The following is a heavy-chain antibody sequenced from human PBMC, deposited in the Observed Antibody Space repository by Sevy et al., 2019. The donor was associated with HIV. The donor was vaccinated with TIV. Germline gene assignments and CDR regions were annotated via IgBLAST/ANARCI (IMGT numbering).Heavy chain of an antibody. D-gene: IGHD4-17*01. Sequence: GGSLRFSCAASGFTFSSYSMNWVRQAPGKGLEWVSYISSSSSTIYYADSVKGRFTISRDNAKNSLYLQMNGLREKDTAVYYCAAPPDYGGNDDAFDIWAQGTMVTVSS. CDR1: GFTFSSYS. CDR3: AAPPDYGGNDDAFDI. V-gene: IGHV3-48*02. J-gene: IGHJ3*02. CDR2: ISSSSSTI.